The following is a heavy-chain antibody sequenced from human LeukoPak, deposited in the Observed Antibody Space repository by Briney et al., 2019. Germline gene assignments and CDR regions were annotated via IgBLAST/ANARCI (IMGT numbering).Heavy chain of an antibody. J-gene: IGHJ4*02. CDR3: ATDGRMFEYYYDGSDYFTFFDY. CDR2: IVPVYGTA. CDR1: GGTFSTYG. D-gene: IGHD3-22*01. V-gene: IGHV1-69*13. Sequence: SVKVSCKASGGTFSTYGISWVRQAPGQGLEWMGGIVPVYGTATYAQNFQGRVTITADDSTTTVYMELSSLRSDDTAVYYCATDGRMFEYYYDGSDYFTFFDYWGQGTLVTVSS.